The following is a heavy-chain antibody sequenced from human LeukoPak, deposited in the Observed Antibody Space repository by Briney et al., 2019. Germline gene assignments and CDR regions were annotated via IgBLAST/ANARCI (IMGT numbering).Heavy chain of an antibody. CDR3: ARSYSSNWGYFDY. D-gene: IGHD6-13*01. CDR2: IYYSGST. J-gene: IGHJ4*02. V-gene: IGHV4-61*01. Sequence: PSETLSLTCTVSGGSVSSGSYYWSWIRQPPGKGLEWIGYIYYSGSTNYNPSLKSRVTISVDTSKNQFSLKLSSVTAADTAVYYCARSYSSNWGYFDYWGQGTLVTVSS. CDR1: GGSVSSGSYY.